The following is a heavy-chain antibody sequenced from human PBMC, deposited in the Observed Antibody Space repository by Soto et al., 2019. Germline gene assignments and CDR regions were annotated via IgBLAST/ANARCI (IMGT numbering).Heavy chain of an antibody. CDR1: GFTFSSYA. CDR2: IWGSGSTT. Sequence: PGGSLRLSCAASGFTFSSYAMSWVRQAPGKGLEWVSIIWGSGSTTYYVDSVKGRFTISRDNSKNMVYLQMNSLRAEDTAVYYCARDLKTRQCAYWGQGTLVTVSS. J-gene: IGHJ4*02. CDR3: ARDLKTRQCAY. V-gene: IGHV3-23*01. D-gene: IGHD4-17*01.